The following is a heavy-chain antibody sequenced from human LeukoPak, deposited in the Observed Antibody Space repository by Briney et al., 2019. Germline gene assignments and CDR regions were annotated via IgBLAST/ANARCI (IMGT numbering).Heavy chain of an antibody. Sequence: GGSLRLSCAASGFTFSSYSMYWVRQAPGKGLEWVSSISSSSSYIYYADSVKGRFTISRDNAKNSLYLQMNSLRAEDTAVYYCARGPFHDPPPYCYGIDVWGQGTTVTVSS. J-gene: IGHJ6*02. CDR3: ARGPFHDPPPYCYGIDV. V-gene: IGHV3-21*01. CDR2: ISSSSSYI. CDR1: GFTFSSYS.